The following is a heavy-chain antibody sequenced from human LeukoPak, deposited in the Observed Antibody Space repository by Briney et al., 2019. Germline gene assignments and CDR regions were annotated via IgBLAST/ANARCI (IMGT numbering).Heavy chain of an antibody. Sequence: GGSLRLSCAASGFTFSSYWMHWVRQAPGKGLVWVSHIDTDGSKTRYADSVKGRFTISRDNAKNTLYLQMNSLRAEDTAVYYCARVGGSGSFGYWGQGTLVTVSS. CDR1: GFTFSSYW. D-gene: IGHD1-26*01. CDR2: IDTDGSKT. CDR3: ARVGGSGSFGY. V-gene: IGHV3-74*01. J-gene: IGHJ4*02.